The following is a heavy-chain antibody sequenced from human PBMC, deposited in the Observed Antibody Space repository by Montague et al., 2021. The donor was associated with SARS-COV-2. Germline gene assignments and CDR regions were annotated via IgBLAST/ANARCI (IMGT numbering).Heavy chain of an antibody. CDR2: ISSSGSTI. Sequence: SLRISCAASGFTFSSYEMNWVRQAPGKGLEWVSYISSSGSTIYYADSVKGRFTISRDNAKNSLYLQMNSLRAEDTAVYYCARAVPYVFRPLKYFDYCGQGTLVTVSS. D-gene: IGHD3-16*01. CDR3: ARAVPYVFRPLKYFDY. CDR1: GFTFSSYE. J-gene: IGHJ4*02. V-gene: IGHV3-48*03.